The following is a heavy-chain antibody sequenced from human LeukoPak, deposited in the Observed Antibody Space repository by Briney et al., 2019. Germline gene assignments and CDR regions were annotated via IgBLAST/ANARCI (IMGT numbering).Heavy chain of an antibody. CDR3: ARDLVSYYYDSSGYVTDP. V-gene: IGHV1-2*02. J-gene: IGHJ5*02. CDR2: INPNSGGT. D-gene: IGHD3-22*01. CDR1: GYTFTGYY. Sequence: ASVKVSCKASGYTFTGYYMHWVRQAPGQGLEWMGWINPNSGGTNYAQKFQGRVTMTGDTSISTAYMELSRLRSDDTAVYYCARDLVSYYYDSSGYVTDPWGQGTLVTVSS.